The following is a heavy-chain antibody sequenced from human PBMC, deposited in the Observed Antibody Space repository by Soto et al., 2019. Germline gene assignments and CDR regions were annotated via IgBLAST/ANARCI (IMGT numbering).Heavy chain of an antibody. CDR2: ISAYNGNT. CDR1: GYTFNSYG. Sequence: ASVKVSCKASGYTFNSYGISWVRQAPGQGLEWMGWISAYNGNTNYAQKLQGRVTMTTDTSTSTAYMELRSLRSDDTAVYYCARDLIKQQLVIWFDPWGQGTLVTVSS. V-gene: IGHV1-18*01. D-gene: IGHD6-13*01. CDR3: ARDLIKQQLVIWFDP. J-gene: IGHJ5*02.